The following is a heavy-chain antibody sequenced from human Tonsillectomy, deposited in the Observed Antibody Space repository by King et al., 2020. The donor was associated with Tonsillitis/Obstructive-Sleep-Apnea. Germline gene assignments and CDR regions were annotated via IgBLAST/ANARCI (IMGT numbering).Heavy chain of an antibody. CDR3: ARATGGSGYYYY. D-gene: IGHD3-22*01. J-gene: IGHJ4*02. V-gene: IGHV4-59*01. CDR2: IYYSGST. Sequence: QLQESGPGLVKPSETLSLTCTVSGGSISSYYWSWIRQPPGKGLEWIGYIYYSGSTNYNPSHKSRVTISVDTSKNQFSLKLSSVTAADTAVYYCARATGGSGYYYYWGQGTLVTVSS. CDR1: GGSISSYY.